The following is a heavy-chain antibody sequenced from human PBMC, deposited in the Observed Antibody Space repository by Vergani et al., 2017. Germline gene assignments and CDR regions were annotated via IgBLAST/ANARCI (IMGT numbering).Heavy chain of an antibody. D-gene: IGHD3-10*01. J-gene: IGHJ4*02. CDR1: GYSFTSYW. Sequence: EVQLVQSGAEVKKPGESLKISCKGSGYSFTSYWIGWVRQMPGKGLEWMGIIYPGDSDTRYRPSFQGKVTISADKSISTAYLQWSSLKASYTAMYYCAGLSYSRGGPFDYWGQGTLVTVSS. V-gene: IGHV5-51*01. CDR2: IYPGDSDT. CDR3: AGLSYSRGGPFDY.